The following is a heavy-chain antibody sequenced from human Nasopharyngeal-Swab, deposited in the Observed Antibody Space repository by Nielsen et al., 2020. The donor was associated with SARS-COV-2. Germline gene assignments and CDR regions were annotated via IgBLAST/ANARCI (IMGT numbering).Heavy chain of an antibody. CDR1: GFTFSSYA. CDR3: ARGDRLRPDY. V-gene: IGHV3-33*08. D-gene: IGHD2-21*02. Sequence: GGSLRLSCAASGFTFSSYAMHWVRQVPGKGLEWVAVIWYDGSNRYYADSVKGRFTISRDISKNTLYLQMDSLRAEDTAVYYCARGDRLRPDYWGQGTLVTVSS. J-gene: IGHJ4*02. CDR2: IWYDGSNR.